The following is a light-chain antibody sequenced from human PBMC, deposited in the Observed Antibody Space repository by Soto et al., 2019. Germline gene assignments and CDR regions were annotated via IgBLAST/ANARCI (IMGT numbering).Light chain of an antibody. CDR1: QGISIY. V-gene: IGKV1-8*01. Sequence: IRMPQSPYSFSASTGDRVTITCRASQGISIYLAGYQQKPGKAPKLLIYAASTLQSGVPSRFSGSGSGTDFTLTISSLQPDDFATYYCHQYSSYPWTFCQGTKVDIK. CDR3: HQYSSYPWT. J-gene: IGKJ1*01. CDR2: AAS.